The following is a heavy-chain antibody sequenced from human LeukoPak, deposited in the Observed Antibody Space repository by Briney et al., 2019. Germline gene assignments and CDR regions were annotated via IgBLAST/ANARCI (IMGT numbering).Heavy chain of an antibody. J-gene: IGHJ4*02. CDR2: ISYDGSNK. Sequence: PGGSLRLSCAASGFTFSSYAMHWVRQAPGKGLEWVAVISYDGSNKYYADSVKGRFTISRDNSKNTLYLQMNSLRAEDTAVYYCARGKKGDGYNQPFDYWGQGTLVTVSS. CDR1: GFTFSSYA. V-gene: IGHV3-30-3*01. D-gene: IGHD5-24*01. CDR3: ARGKKGDGYNQPFDY.